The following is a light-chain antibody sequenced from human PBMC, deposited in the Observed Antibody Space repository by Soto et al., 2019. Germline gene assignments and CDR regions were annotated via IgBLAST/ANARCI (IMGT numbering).Light chain of an antibody. Sequence: NFMLTQPHSVSESPGKTVTISCTRSSGGIASNHVQWYQQRPGSAPTTVIYKNDQRPSGVPDRFSGSIDSSSNSASLTISGLKTEDEADYYCQSYDDNSVVFGGGTKLTVL. V-gene: IGLV6-57*04. J-gene: IGLJ2*01. CDR1: SGGIASNH. CDR3: QSYDDNSVV. CDR2: KND.